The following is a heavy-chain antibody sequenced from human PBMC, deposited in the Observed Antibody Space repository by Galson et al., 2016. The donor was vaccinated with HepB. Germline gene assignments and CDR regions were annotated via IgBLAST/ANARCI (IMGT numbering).Heavy chain of an antibody. Sequence: TLSLTCAVYGGSFSSFYWTWIRQPPGKGLEWIGEINHSGSTNYNPSLKSRVSVTVDTSKNQSSLKLTSVTAADTAIYYCARVPFYFGSGILDYWGQGTPVTVSS. J-gene: IGHJ4*02. D-gene: IGHD3-10*01. V-gene: IGHV4-34*01. CDR3: ARVPFYFGSGILDY. CDR2: INHSGST. CDR1: GGSFSSFY.